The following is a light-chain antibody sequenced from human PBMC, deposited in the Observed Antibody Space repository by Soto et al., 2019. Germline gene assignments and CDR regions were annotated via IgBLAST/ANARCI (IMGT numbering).Light chain of an antibody. J-gene: IGLJ3*02. Sequence: QSVLTQPPSVSGAPGQRVTISCTGSSSNIGAGYDVHWYQQLPGTARKLLIYGNSNRPSGVPDRFSGSKSGTSASLAITGLQAEDEADYYCQSYDSSLNGGVFGGGTKLTVL. V-gene: IGLV1-40*01. CDR2: GNS. CDR1: SSNIGAGYD. CDR3: QSYDSSLNGGV.